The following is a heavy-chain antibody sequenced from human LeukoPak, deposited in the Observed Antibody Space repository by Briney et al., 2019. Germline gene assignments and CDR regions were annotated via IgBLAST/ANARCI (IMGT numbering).Heavy chain of an antibody. J-gene: IGHJ3*02. Sequence: SETLSLTCAVSGYSLSSGYYWGWIRQPPGKGLEWIGSIYHRGSTYYNPSLKSRVTISVDTSNNQFSLKLSSVTAADTAVYYCARLLTYCSSTSCFFSAFDIWGQGTMVTVSS. CDR1: GYSLSSGYY. CDR2: IYHRGST. D-gene: IGHD2-2*01. CDR3: ARLLTYCSSTSCFFSAFDI. V-gene: IGHV4-38-2*01.